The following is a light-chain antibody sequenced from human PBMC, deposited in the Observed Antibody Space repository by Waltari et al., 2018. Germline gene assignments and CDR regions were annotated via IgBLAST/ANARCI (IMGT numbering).Light chain of an antibody. Sequence: AIRITQSPSSLSASTGDRVTVSWGASQDVRAYLAWSQQNPGKAPKLLIFAASTLQTGVPSRFSGGGAGTDFTLTISSLQSEDFATYYCQQYYSQPYTFGQGTKLEI. CDR2: AAS. V-gene: IGKV1-8*01. J-gene: IGKJ2*01. CDR1: QDVRAY. CDR3: QQYYSQPYT.